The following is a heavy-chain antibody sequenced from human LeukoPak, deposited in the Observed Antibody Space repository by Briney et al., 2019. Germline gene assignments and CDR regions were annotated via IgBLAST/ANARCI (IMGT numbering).Heavy chain of an antibody. D-gene: IGHD6-13*01. Sequence: SETLSLTCTVSGGSISSYYWSWIRQPPGKGLEWIGYIYYSGSTNYNPSLKSRVTISVDTSKDQFSLKLSSVTAADTAVYYCARLPTSYSSSWYYFDYWGQGTLVTVSS. CDR3: ARLPTSYSSSWYYFDY. J-gene: IGHJ4*02. CDR1: GGSISSYY. V-gene: IGHV4-59*08. CDR2: IYYSGST.